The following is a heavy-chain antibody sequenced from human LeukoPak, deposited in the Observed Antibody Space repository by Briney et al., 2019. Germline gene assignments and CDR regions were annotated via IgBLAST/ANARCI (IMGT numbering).Heavy chain of an antibody. V-gene: IGHV4-59*01. CDR1: GGSISSYY. CDR3: AREIYYGSGSDNWFDP. CDR2: IYYSGST. J-gene: IGHJ5*02. Sequence: NTSETLSLTCTVSGGSISSYYWSWIRQPPGKGLEWIGYIYYSGSTNYNPSLKSRVTISVDTSKNQFSLKLSSVTAADTAVYYCAREIYYGSGSDNWFDPWGQGTLVTGSS. D-gene: IGHD3-10*01.